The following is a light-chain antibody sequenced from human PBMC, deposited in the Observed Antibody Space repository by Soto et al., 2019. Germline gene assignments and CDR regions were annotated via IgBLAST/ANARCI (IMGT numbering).Light chain of an antibody. CDR3: QQSYSTPFT. J-gene: IGKJ3*01. CDR1: QSISSY. Sequence: DIQMTQSPSSLSASVGDRVTITCRASQSISSYLNWHQQKPGKAPKLLIYAAYSLQSGVPSRFSGSRSGTDFTLTISSLQPEDFATYYCQQSYSTPFTFGPGTKVYIK. V-gene: IGKV1-39*01. CDR2: AAY.